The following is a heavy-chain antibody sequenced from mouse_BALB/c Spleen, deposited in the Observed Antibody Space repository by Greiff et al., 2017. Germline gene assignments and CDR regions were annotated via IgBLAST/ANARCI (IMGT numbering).Heavy chain of an antibody. Sequence: EVQGVESGPELVKPGASVKISCKASGYTFTDYNMHWVKQSHGKSLEWIGYIYPYNGGTGYNQKFKSKATLTVDNSSSTAYMELRSLTSEDSAVYYCARGGDDGYYVDFAYWGQGTLVTVSA. J-gene: IGHJ3*01. V-gene: IGHV1S29*02. CDR3: ARGGDDGYYVDFAY. CDR2: IYPYNGGT. D-gene: IGHD2-3*01. CDR1: GYTFTDYN.